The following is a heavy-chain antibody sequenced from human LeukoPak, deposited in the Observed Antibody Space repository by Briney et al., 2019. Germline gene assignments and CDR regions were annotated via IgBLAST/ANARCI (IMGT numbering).Heavy chain of an antibody. CDR2: ISSSSYI. CDR3: ASIPQAFDI. V-gene: IGHV3-21*01. Sequence: GGSLRLSCAASGFTFSSYSMNWVRQAPGNGLEWVSSISSSSYIYYADSVKGRFTNSRDNAKNALYLQMNSLRAEDTAVYYCASIPQAFDIWGQGAMVTVSS. CDR1: GFTFSSYS. J-gene: IGHJ3*02.